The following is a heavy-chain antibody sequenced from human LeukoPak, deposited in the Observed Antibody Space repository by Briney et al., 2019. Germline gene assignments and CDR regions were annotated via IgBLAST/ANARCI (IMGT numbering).Heavy chain of an antibody. J-gene: IGHJ4*02. V-gene: IGHV1-2*02. D-gene: IGHD3-22*01. CDR3: ARLSNRRGYYDSSGYLGY. CDR1: GYTFTGHF. Sequence: AASVKVSCKASGYTFTGHFVHWVRQAPGQGLEWMGWINPKSGGTNYAQKFQGRVTMTRDTSISTAYMELGRLRSDDTAVYYCARLSNRRGYYDSSGYLGYWGQGSLVTVSS. CDR2: INPKSGGT.